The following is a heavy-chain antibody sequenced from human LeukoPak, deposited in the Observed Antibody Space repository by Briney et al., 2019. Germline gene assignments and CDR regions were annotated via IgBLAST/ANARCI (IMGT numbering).Heavy chain of an antibody. Sequence: TGGSLRLSCAASGFTLSSYWMNWVRQAPGKGLEWVANIKQDGSEKYYVDSVKGRFTISRDNAKNSLYLQMNSLRAEDTAVYYCARVQWELRGVGSCFDYWGQGTLVTVSS. J-gene: IGHJ4*02. V-gene: IGHV3-7*01. CDR3: ARVQWELRGVGSCFDY. CDR1: GFTLSSYW. CDR2: IKQDGSEK. D-gene: IGHD1-26*01.